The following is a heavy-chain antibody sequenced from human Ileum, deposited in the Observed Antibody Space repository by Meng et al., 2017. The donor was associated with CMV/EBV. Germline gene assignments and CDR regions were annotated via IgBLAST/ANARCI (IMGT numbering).Heavy chain of an antibody. CDR3: ARNDKNSFYFSFDH. CDR1: RDTFSSYG. CDR2: IIPILGRT. V-gene: IGHV1-69*10. J-gene: IGHJ4*02. D-gene: IGHD2/OR15-2a*01. Sequence: SVKVSCKASRDTFSSYGFSWVRQAPGQGLEWMGGIIPILGRTSYLQKFQDRMTIVADKSTSTVYMDLNNLRSEDTAVYYCARNDKNSFYFSFDHWGQGTLVTVSS.